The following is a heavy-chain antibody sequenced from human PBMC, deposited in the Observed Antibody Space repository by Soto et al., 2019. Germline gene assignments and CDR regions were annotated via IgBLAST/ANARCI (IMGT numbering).Heavy chain of an antibody. CDR1: GFTFSSYA. J-gene: IGHJ4*02. Sequence: EVQLLESGGGLVQPGGSLSLSCAASGFTFSSYAMSWVRQAPGKGLEWVSAISGSGGSTYYADSVKGRFTISRDNSKNSLYLQMNSLRAEDTAVYYCAKDRIAVACTTLKWGQGTLVTVSS. CDR2: ISGSGGST. D-gene: IGHD6-19*01. CDR3: AKDRIAVACTTLK. V-gene: IGHV3-23*01.